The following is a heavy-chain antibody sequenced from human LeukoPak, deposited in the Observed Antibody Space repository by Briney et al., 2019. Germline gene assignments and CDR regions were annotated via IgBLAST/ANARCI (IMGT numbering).Heavy chain of an antibody. Sequence: SGPTLVNPIETLTLTCTFSGFSLSTSGVGVGWIRQPPGKALEWLALIYWDDDKRYSPSLKSRLTITKVTSTNQVALAMTNMDPVDTGTYYCAHRRGGYNWNHGDFDYWGQGTLVTVSS. CDR3: AHRRGGYNWNHGDFDY. CDR2: IYWDDDK. CDR1: GFSLSTSGVG. J-gene: IGHJ4*02. D-gene: IGHD1-14*01. V-gene: IGHV2-5*02.